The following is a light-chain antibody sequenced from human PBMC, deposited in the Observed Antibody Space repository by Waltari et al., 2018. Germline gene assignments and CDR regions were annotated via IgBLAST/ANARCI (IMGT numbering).Light chain of an antibody. CDR1: QSVSSN. V-gene: IGKV3-15*01. CDR2: GAS. Sequence: EIVMTQSPATLPVSPGERATLPCRASQSVSSNLAWYQQKPGQAPRLLIYGASTRATGVPARFSGSGSGTDFTLTISGLQSEDYAVYFCHQHNSWPPLSFGGGTKVEIK. J-gene: IGKJ4*01. CDR3: HQHNSWPPLS.